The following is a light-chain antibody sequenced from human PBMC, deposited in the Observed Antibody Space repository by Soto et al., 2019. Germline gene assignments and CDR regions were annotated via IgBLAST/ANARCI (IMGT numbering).Light chain of an antibody. V-gene: IGKV1-6*01. Sequence: IQMTQSPSTLSESVGDTVTVPCRASQSISSWLAWYQQKPGKAPKLLIDAASSLQSGVPSRFSGSGSGTDFTLTISSLQPEDFATYYCLQDYNYPRTFSQGTKVDI. CDR1: QSISSW. CDR2: AAS. J-gene: IGKJ1*01. CDR3: LQDYNYPRT.